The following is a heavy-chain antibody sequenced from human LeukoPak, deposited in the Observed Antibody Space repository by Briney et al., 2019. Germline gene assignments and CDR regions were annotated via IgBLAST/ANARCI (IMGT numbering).Heavy chain of an antibody. CDR2: ISVSGDTT. J-gene: IGHJ4*02. Sequence: GGSLRLSCAVSGFTFSSYAMSWVRQAPGKGLEWVSAISVSGDTTYYADSVKGRFTISRDNSKNTLYLQMNSLRAEDTALYYCAKAPPIGYCSSTTYYFDYWGQGTLVTVSS. D-gene: IGHD2-2*01. CDR3: AKAPPIGYCSSTTYYFDY. CDR1: GFTFSSYA. V-gene: IGHV3-23*01.